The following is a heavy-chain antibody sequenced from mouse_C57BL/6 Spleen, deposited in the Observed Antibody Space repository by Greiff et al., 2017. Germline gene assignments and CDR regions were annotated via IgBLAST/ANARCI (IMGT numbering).Heavy chain of an antibody. Sequence: EVQRVESGGGLVKPGGSLKLSCAASGFTFSDYGMHWVRQAPEKGLEWVAYISSGSSTIYSADTVKGRFTISRDNAKNTLFLQMTSLRAEDTAMYYCARSPYGSSPYYYAMDYWGQGTSVTVSS. D-gene: IGHD1-1*01. CDR3: ARSPYGSSPYYYAMDY. CDR2: ISSGSSTI. J-gene: IGHJ4*01. V-gene: IGHV5-17*01. CDR1: GFTFSDYG.